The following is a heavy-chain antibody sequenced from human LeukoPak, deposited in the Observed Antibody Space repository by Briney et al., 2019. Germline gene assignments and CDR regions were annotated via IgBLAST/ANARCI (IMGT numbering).Heavy chain of an antibody. V-gene: IGHV4-30-4*01. Sequence: SETLSLTCTVSGGSISSGDYYWSWIRQPPGKGLEWIGYIYYSGSTYYNPSLKSRVTISVDTSKNQFSLKLSSVTAADTAVYYCASFLSQPYYYYYGMDVWGQGTTVTVSS. CDR2: IYYSGST. J-gene: IGHJ6*02. CDR1: GGSISSGDYY. CDR3: ASFLSQPYYYYYGMDV.